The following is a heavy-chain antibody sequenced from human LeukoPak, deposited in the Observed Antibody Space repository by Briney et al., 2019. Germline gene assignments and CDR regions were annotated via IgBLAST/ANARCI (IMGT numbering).Heavy chain of an antibody. D-gene: IGHD6-13*01. V-gene: IGHV4-31*03. CDR2: IYYSGST. CDR3: ARGKGYSSSWEFLNWFDP. Sequence: SQTLSLTCTVSGGSISSGGYYWSWIRQHPGKGLKWIGYIYYSGSTYYNPSLKSRVTISVDTSKNQFSLKLSSVTAADTAVYYCARGKGYSSSWEFLNWFDPWGQGTLVTVSS. CDR1: GGSISSGGYY. J-gene: IGHJ5*02.